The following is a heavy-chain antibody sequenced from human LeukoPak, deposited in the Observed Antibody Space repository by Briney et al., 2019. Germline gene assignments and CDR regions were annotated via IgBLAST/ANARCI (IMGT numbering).Heavy chain of an antibody. CDR3: ARVSANRYYYGSGSYQYFDY. J-gene: IGHJ4*02. CDR2: IIPIFGTA. D-gene: IGHD3-10*01. V-gene: IGHV1-69*13. Sequence: ASVKVSCKASGGTFSSYAISWVRQAPGQGLEWMGGIIPIFGTANYAQKFQGRVTITADESTSTAYMELSSLRSEDTAVYYCARVSANRYYYGSGSYQYFDYWGQGTLVTVSS. CDR1: GGTFSSYA.